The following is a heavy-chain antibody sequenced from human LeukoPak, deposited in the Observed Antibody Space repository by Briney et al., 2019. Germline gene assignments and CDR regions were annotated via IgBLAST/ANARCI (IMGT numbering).Heavy chain of an antibody. D-gene: IGHD6-13*01. Sequence: SCKASGYTFTSYDINWVRQAPGKGLEWVAVISYDGGNKYYADSVKGRFTISRDNSKNTLYLQMNSLRAEDTAVYYCATSRGSWPDYFDYRGQGTLVTVSS. J-gene: IGHJ4*02. CDR1: GYTFTSYD. CDR2: ISYDGGNK. CDR3: ATSRGSWPDYFDY. V-gene: IGHV3-30*04.